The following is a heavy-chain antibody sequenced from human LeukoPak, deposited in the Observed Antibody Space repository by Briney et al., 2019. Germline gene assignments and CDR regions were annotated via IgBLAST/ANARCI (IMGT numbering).Heavy chain of an antibody. D-gene: IGHD2-21*02. V-gene: IGHV1-69*05. CDR1: GGTFSSYA. Sequence: GASVKVSCKASGGTFSSYAISWVRQAPGQGLEWMGGIIPIFGTANYAQKFQGRVTITTDESTSTAYMELSSLRSEDTAVYYCAVVTTGLNWFDPWGQGTLVTASS. CDR3: AVVTTGLNWFDP. CDR2: IIPIFGTA. J-gene: IGHJ5*02.